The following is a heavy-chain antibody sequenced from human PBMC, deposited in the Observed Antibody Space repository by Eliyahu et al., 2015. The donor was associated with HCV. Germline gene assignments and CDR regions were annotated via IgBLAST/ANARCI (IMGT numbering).Heavy chain of an antibody. CDR3: ASGGGGIAVAGTGGWFDP. V-gene: IGHV4-59*01. J-gene: IGHJ5*02. CDR1: GGSXTTYY. CDR2: VHYXGVT. D-gene: IGHD6-19*01. Sequence: QVQLQESGPGLVKPSETLSLTCTVSGGSXTTYYWSXIRQPPGKGLEWSGYVHYXGVTNYNPSLKSRVTISVDTSKNQFSLKLTSVTAADTAVYYCASGGGGIAVAGTGGWFDPWGQGTLVTVSS.